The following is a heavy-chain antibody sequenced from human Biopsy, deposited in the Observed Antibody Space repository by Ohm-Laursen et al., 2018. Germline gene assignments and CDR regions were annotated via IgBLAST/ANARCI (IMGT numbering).Heavy chain of an antibody. Sequence: QTLSLTCAVYGGSFSGYYWSWIRQPPGKGLEWIGEINHRGSTNYNPSLKSRVTISVDTSKNQFSLKLRSVTAADTAVYYCARAVDYYDPYYYYGLDVWGQGTTVVVSS. CDR1: GGSFSGYY. V-gene: IGHV4-34*01. CDR3: ARAVDYYDPYYYYGLDV. D-gene: IGHD3-16*01. J-gene: IGHJ6*02. CDR2: INHRGST.